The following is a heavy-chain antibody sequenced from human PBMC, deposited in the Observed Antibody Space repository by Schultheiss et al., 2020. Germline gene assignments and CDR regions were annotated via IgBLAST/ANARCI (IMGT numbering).Heavy chain of an antibody. CDR1: GYTFTSYD. Sequence: ASVKVSCKASGYTFTSYDINWVRQATGQGLEWMGWMNPNSGNTGYAQKFQGRVTMTRDTSTSTVYMELSSLRSEDTAVYYCAKSVRGGATPFDYWGQGTLVTVSS. D-gene: IGHD1-26*01. CDR2: MNPNSGNT. CDR3: AKSVRGGATPFDY. J-gene: IGHJ4*02. V-gene: IGHV1-8*01.